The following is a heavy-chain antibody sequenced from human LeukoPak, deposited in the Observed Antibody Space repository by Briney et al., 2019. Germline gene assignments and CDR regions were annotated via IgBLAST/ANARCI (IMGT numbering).Heavy chain of an antibody. J-gene: IGHJ5*02. D-gene: IGHD3-3*01. CDR1: GYTFTSYG. V-gene: IGHV1-18*01. Sequence: ASVKVSCKASGYTFTSYGISWVRQAPGQGLEWMGWISAHNGNTNYAQKLQGRVTMTTDTSTSTAYMELRSLRSDDTAVYYCARDHYDFWSGYLNWFDPWGQGTLVTVSS. CDR3: ARDHYDFWSGYLNWFDP. CDR2: ISAHNGNT.